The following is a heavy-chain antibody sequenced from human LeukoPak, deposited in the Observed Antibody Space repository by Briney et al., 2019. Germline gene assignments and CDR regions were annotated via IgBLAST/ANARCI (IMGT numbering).Heavy chain of an antibody. CDR2: IKQDGSEK. CDR1: GFTFSSYW. V-gene: IGHV3-7*01. Sequence: PGGSLRLSCAASGFTFSSYWMSWGRQAPGKGLEWVANIKQDGSEKYYVASVKGRFTISRDNAKNSLYLQMNSLRAEDTAVYHCARVDSSSWYGNYFDYWGQGTLVTVSS. J-gene: IGHJ4*02. D-gene: IGHD6-13*01. CDR3: ARVDSSSWYGNYFDY.